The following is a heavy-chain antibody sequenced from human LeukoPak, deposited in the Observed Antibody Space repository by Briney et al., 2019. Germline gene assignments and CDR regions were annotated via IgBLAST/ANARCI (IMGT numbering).Heavy chain of an antibody. Sequence: GGSLRLSCAASGFTFSSYAMSWVRQTPGKGLEWVSAISGSGGSTYYADSVKGRFTISRDNSKNTLFLQMNSLRVEDTAPYYCAKSVATYFYYGLDVWGQGTTVTVSS. CDR3: AKSVATYFYYGLDV. CDR1: GFTFSSYA. J-gene: IGHJ6*02. V-gene: IGHV3-23*01. CDR2: ISGSGGST.